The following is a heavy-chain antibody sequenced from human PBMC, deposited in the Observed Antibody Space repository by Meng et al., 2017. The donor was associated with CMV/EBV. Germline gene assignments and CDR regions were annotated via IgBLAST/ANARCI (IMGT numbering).Heavy chain of an antibody. D-gene: IGHD3-16*01. CDR2: IKDNGGVK. J-gene: IGHJ4*02. CDR3: ARDWADGFDY. CDR1: GFTFSSYS. Sequence: GESLKISCAASGFTFSSYSMNWVRQPPGKGLEFVANIKDNGGVKEYADSLKGRFTISRDNARNSVYLQMTNVRAEDTAVYFCARDWADGFDYWGQGVLVTVSS. V-gene: IGHV3-7*01.